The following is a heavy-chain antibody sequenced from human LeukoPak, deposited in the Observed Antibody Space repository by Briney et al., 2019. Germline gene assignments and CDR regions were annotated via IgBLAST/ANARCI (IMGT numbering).Heavy chain of an antibody. Sequence: PGGSLRLSCAASGFPVRSNYMSWARHAQGKGLEWVSVIYSGGSTYYADSVKGRFTISRDNSKDTLYLQMNSLRAEDTDVYYCARDDYWGQGTLVTVSS. CDR2: IYSGGST. V-gene: IGHV3-53*01. J-gene: IGHJ4*02. CDR3: ARDDY. CDR1: GFPVRSNY.